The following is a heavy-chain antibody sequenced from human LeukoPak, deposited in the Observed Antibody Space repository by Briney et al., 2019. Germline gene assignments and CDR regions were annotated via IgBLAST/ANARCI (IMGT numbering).Heavy chain of an antibody. CDR3: AREGKKGVPADHYFDY. CDR1: GFTFRDYW. CDR2: VKQDGTEK. Sequence: PGGSLRLSCEASGFTFRDYWMTWVRQAPGKGLEWVANVKQDGTEKFYVDSVKGRFTISRDNSKNTLYLQMNSLRAEDTAVYYCAREGKKGVPADHYFDYWGQGTLVTVSS. J-gene: IGHJ4*02. D-gene: IGHD2-2*01. V-gene: IGHV3-7*01.